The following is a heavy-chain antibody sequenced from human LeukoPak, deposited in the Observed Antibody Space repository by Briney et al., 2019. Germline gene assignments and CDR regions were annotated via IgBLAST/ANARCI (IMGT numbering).Heavy chain of an antibody. D-gene: IGHD4-17*01. CDR2: ISYDGSNK. CDR1: GFTFSTYA. V-gene: IGHV3-30*04. Sequence: PGGSLRLSCAASGFTFSTYAMHWVRQAPGKGLEWVAVISYDGSNKYYADSVKGRFTISRDNSKNTLYLQMNSLRAEDTAVYYCAKAYYGDYLDYYYYGMDVWGQGTTVTVSS. CDR3: AKAYYGDYLDYYYYGMDV. J-gene: IGHJ6*02.